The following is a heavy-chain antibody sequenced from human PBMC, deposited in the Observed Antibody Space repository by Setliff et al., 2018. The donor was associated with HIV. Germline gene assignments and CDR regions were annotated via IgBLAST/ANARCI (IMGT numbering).Heavy chain of an antibody. V-gene: IGHV4-61*08. Sequence: SETLSLTCNVSGGSINTGGYYWSWIRQPPGKGLEWIGYIYYSGSTNYNPSLKSRVTISVDTSKNQFSLKLSSVTAADTAVYYCARAPNPYSSGWYWQGNYFDYWGQGTLVTVSS. D-gene: IGHD6-19*01. J-gene: IGHJ4*02. CDR2: IYYSGST. CDR1: GGSINTGGYY. CDR3: ARAPNPYSSGWYWQGNYFDY.